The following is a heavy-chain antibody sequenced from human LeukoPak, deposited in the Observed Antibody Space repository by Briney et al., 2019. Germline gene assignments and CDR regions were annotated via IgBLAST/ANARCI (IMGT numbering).Heavy chain of an antibody. D-gene: IGHD4-23*01. CDR3: ARDSLNDYGGNQGGNDAFDI. CDR2: IIPIFGTA. V-gene: IGHV1-69*13. Sequence: SVKVSCKASGGTFSSYAISWVRQAPGQGLEWMGGIIPIFGTANYAQKFQGRVTITADESTSTAYMELSSLRSEDTAVYYCARDSLNDYGGNQGGNDAFDIWGQGTMATVSS. J-gene: IGHJ3*02. CDR1: GGTFSSYA.